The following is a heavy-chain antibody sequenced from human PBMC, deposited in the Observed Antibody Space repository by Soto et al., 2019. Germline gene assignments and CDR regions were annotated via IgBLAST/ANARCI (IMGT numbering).Heavy chain of an antibody. J-gene: IGHJ6*02. V-gene: IGHV1-69*01. D-gene: IGHD1-1*01. CDR1: GGTFGTLNSYT. CDR3: ARRGRDGGWNNYDFYGIDV. CDR2: IIPIFGTS. Sequence: QVQLVQSGAEVKRPGSSVKVSCRSSGGTFGTLNSYTLHWVRQAPGQGLEWMGDIIPIFGTSNYAQKFQGRVTITADESTSTGFMELNGLMSADTAVYFCARRGRDGGWNNYDFYGIDVWGQGTTVTVSS.